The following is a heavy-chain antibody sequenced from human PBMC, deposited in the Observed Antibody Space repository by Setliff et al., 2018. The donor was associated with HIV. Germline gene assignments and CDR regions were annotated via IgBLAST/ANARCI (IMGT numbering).Heavy chain of an antibody. V-gene: IGHV1-2*06. J-gene: IGHJ4*02. CDR1: GYTFTDYY. CDR2: INPNNGGT. CDR3: ARSTTAD. D-gene: IGHD4-17*01. Sequence: ASVKVSCKASGYTFTDYYIHWVRQAPGQGLGWMGRINPNNGGTNYAQKFQGRVTMTRDTSISTAYMELSRLRSDDTALYYCARSTTADWGQGTMVTVSS.